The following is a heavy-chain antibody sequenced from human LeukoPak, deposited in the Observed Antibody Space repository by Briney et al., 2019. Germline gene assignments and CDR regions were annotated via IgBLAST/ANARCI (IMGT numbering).Heavy chain of an antibody. D-gene: IGHD2-15*01. V-gene: IGHV4-31*03. CDR1: GGSISSGGYY. CDR3: ARTYCSGGSCYGDY. Sequence: PSETLSLTCTVSGGSISSGGYYWSWIRQHPGTGLEWLGYIFYSGSSYYNPSLKSRATISGDTSKNQFSLKLSSVTAADTAVYYCARTYCSGGSCYGDYWGQGTLVTVSS. J-gene: IGHJ4*02. CDR2: IFYSGSS.